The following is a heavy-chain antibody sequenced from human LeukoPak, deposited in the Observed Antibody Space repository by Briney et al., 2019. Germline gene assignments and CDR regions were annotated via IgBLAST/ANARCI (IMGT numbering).Heavy chain of an antibody. CDR1: GFTFSSYA. CDR3: AKLAVASGWSGEFDY. V-gene: IGHV3-23*01. D-gene: IGHD6-19*01. J-gene: IGHJ4*02. Sequence: HPGGSLRLSCAASGFTFSSYAMSWVRQAPGKGLEWVSAISGSGGSTYYADSVKGRFTISRDNSKNTLYLQMNSLRAEDMAVYYCAKLAVASGWSGEFDYWGQGTLVTVSS. CDR2: ISGSGGST.